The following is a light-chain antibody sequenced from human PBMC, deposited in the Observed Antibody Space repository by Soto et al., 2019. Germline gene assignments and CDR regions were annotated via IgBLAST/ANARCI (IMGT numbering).Light chain of an antibody. Sequence: IGLTQSPATLSLSPGERATLSCRASPSVSSDLAWYQQKPGQAPRLLSYEAPNRATGIPARFSGSGSGTDFTLTISSLEPEDFAVDYCQQRSNWPPWTFGQGTKVEIK. CDR1: PSVSSD. CDR2: EAP. CDR3: QQRSNWPPWT. V-gene: IGKV3-11*01. J-gene: IGKJ1*01.